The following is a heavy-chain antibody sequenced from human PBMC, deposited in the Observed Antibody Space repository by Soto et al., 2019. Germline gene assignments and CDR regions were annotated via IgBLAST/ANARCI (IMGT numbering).Heavy chain of an antibody. J-gene: IGHJ4*02. Sequence: PSETLSLTCSVSNGSISGFYWTWIRQPPGKILEWIGYIHYSGRTDYNPSLTSRDTMSVDTSKNQFSLNPKSITAADTAVYYCVRVGVGIGNHFDSWGRGTLVTVSS. D-gene: IGHD1-26*01. V-gene: IGHV4-59*12. CDR3: VRVGVGIGNHFDS. CDR2: IHYSGRT. CDR1: NGSISGFY.